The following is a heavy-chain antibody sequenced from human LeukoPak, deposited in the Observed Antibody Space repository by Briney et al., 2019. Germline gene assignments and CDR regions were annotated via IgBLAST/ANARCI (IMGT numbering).Heavy chain of an antibody. CDR1: GGSISSGDYY. D-gene: IGHD3-3*01. CDR2: IYYSGST. J-gene: IGHJ2*01. CDR3: ARAWSGSGWCFDL. V-gene: IGHV4-30-4*01. Sequence: PSETLSLTCTVSGGSISSGDYYWSWIRQPPGKGLEWIGYIYYSGSTYYNPSLKSRVTISVDTSKNQFSLKLSSVTAADTAVYYCARAWSGSGWCFDLWGRGTLVTVSS.